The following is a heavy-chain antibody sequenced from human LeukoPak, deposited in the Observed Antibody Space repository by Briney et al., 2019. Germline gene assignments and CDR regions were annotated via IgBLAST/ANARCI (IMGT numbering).Heavy chain of an antibody. V-gene: IGHV3-43*02. CDR2: ISGDGGSI. J-gene: IGHJ4*02. Sequence: GGSLRLSCAASGFTFDDYAIYWVRQGPGKGLEWVSLISGDGGSIYYADSVKGRFTISRDNSINSLYLQMNSLRTEDTALYYCAKEDYSSSWYALDYWGQGTLVTVSS. CDR1: GFTFDDYA. D-gene: IGHD6-13*01. CDR3: AKEDYSSSWYALDY.